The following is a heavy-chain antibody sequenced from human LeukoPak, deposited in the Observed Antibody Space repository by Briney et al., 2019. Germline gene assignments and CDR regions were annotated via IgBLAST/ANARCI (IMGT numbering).Heavy chain of an antibody. CDR2: IRYDGSNK. Sequence: GGSLRLSCAASGFTFSSYGMHWVRQAPGKGLEWVAFIRYDGSNKYYADSVKGRFTISRDNSKNALYLQMNSLRAEDTAVYYCAKEDSSGWADKFDPWGQGTLVTVSS. D-gene: IGHD6-19*01. J-gene: IGHJ5*02. CDR3: AKEDSSGWADKFDP. CDR1: GFTFSSYG. V-gene: IGHV3-30*02.